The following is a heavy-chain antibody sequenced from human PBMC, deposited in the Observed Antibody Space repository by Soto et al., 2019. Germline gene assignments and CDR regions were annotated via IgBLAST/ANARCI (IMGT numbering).Heavy chain of an antibody. Sequence: PGGSLRLSCAASGVPVRLYGMHGVRQAPGKGLEWVAVIWSDGSDKYYADSVKGRFTISRDNSKDTLYLQMNSLRAEDTAVYYCARDRTGWEFEYWGQGTPVTVSS. CDR3: ARDRTGWEFEY. CDR2: IWSDGSDK. J-gene: IGHJ4*02. D-gene: IGHD6-19*01. V-gene: IGHV3-33*01. CDR1: GVPVRLYG.